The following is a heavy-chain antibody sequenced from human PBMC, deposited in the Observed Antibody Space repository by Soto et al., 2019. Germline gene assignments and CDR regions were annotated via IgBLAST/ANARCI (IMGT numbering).Heavy chain of an antibody. D-gene: IGHD3-3*01. CDR2: IWYDGSNK. CDR1: GFTFSSYG. V-gene: IGHV3-33*01. CDR3: ARGVAPVPLPHYYFDY. Sequence: GGSLRLSCAASGFTFSSYGMHWVRQAPGKGLEWVAVIWYDGSNKYYADSVKGRFTISRDNSKNTLYLQMNSLRAEDTAVYYCARGVAPVPLPHYYFDYWGQGTLVTVSS. J-gene: IGHJ4*02.